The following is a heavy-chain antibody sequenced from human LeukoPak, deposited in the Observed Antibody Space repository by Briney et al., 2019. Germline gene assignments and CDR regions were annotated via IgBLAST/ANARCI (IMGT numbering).Heavy chain of an antibody. J-gene: IGHJ4*02. D-gene: IGHD2-2*01. CDR3: AKEFVSRSSLTFDY. CDR1: GFTFSSYS. Sequence: PGGSLRLSCAASGFTFSSYSMNWVRQAPGKGLEWVSYISSSSSTIYYADSVKGRFTISRDNAKNSLYLQMNSLRAEDTAIYYCAKEFVSRSSLTFDYWGQGTLVTVSS. V-gene: IGHV3-48*04. CDR2: ISSSSSTI.